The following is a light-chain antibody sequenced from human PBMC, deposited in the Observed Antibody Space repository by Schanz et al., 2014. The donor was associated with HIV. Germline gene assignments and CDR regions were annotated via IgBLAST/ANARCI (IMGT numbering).Light chain of an antibody. Sequence: QSALTQPASVSGSPGQSITISCTGTRSDVGGHNYVSWYQQHPGKAPKVMIYDVSNRPSGVPDRFSGSKSGNTASLTVSGLQAEDEADYYCSSYAGSNNVVFGGGTKLTVL. V-gene: IGLV2-8*01. CDR1: RSDVGGHNY. CDR3: SSYAGSNNVV. CDR2: DVS. J-gene: IGLJ2*01.